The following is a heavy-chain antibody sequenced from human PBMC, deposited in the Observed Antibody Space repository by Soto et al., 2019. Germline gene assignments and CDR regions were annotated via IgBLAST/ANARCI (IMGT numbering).Heavy chain of an antibody. J-gene: IGHJ4*02. CDR1: GFTFGTYA. D-gene: IGHD1-7*01. CDR3: AKDRNYPRDQFHY. Sequence: PGGSLRLSCAASGFTFGTYALSWVRQAPGKGLEWVSAISANGQGIYYADSVRGRFTISRDNSKNTILLHMDSLRAEDTSVYYCAKDRNYPRDQFHYWGQGTLVTVSS. CDR2: ISANGQGI. V-gene: IGHV3-23*01.